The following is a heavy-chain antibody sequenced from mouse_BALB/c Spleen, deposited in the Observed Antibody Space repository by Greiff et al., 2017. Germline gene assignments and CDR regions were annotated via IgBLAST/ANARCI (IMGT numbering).Heavy chain of an antibody. D-gene: IGHD2-2*01. CDR1: GFSLTSYG. V-gene: IGHV2-9*02. Sequence: VQLQESGPGLVAPSQSLSITCTVSGFSLTSYGVHWVRQPPGKGLEWLGVIWAGGSTNYNSALMSRLSISKDNSKRQVFLKMNRLQTDDTAMYYCASDRDGLEKAWFAYWGQGTLVTVSA. CDR2: IWAGGST. CDR3: ASDRDGLEKAWFAY. J-gene: IGHJ3*01.